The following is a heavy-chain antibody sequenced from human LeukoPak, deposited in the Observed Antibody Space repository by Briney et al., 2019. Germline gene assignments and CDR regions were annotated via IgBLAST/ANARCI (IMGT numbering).Heavy chain of an antibody. CDR1: GFTFSSYS. D-gene: IGHD2-15*01. Sequence: PGGALRLFCAASGFTFSSYSMHWVRQAPGKGLEWVSSISRMSSNIYYADSVKGRFTISRDNAKNSLYLQMNSLRAEDTAVYYCARDLYSGGSCSDYWGQGTLVTVSS. J-gene: IGHJ4*02. V-gene: IGHV3-21*01. CDR2: ISRMSSNI. CDR3: ARDLYSGGSCSDY.